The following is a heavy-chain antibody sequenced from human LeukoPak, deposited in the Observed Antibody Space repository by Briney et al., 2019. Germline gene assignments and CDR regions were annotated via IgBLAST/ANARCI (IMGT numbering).Heavy chain of an antibody. CDR3: ARAMVRDPLDDY. V-gene: IGHV4-30-4*01. Sequence: PSQTPSLTCTVSGGSISSGDYYWSWIRQPPGKGLEWIGYIYYSGSTYYNPSLKSRVTISVDTSKNQFSLKLSSVTAADTAVYYCARAMVRDPLDDYWGQGTLVTVSS. J-gene: IGHJ4*02. CDR2: IYYSGST. CDR1: GGSISSGDYY. D-gene: IGHD3-10*01.